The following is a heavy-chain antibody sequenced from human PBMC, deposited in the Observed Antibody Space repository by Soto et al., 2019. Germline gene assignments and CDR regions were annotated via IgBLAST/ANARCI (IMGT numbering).Heavy chain of an antibody. Sequence: PGESLKISCKGSGYSFTSYWIGWVRQMPGKGLEWMGIIYPGDSDTRYSPSFQGQVTISADKSISTAYLQWSSLKASDTAMYYCARHLGRYCSSNSCMKRDYYYGMDVWGQGTTVTVSS. D-gene: IGHD2-2*01. V-gene: IGHV5-51*01. CDR2: IYPGDSDT. CDR1: GYSFTSYW. J-gene: IGHJ6*02. CDR3: ARHLGRYCSSNSCMKRDYYYGMDV.